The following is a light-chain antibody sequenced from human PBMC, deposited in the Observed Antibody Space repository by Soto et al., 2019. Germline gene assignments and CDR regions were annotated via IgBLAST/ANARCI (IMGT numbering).Light chain of an antibody. CDR2: GAS. CDR3: QLLSDWPPT. V-gene: IGKV3-11*01. J-gene: IGKJ3*01. CDR1: QSLSTY. Sequence: EIVLTQSPATLSLSPGERATLSCRASQSLSTYLAWYQQKPGQAPRLLSFGASNRATGIPTRFSGSGSGTDFTLTISSLGPEDFAVYYCQLLSDWPPTFGPGTKVDF.